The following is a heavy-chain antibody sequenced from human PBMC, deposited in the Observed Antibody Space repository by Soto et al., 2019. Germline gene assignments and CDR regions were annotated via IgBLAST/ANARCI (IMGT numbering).Heavy chain of an antibody. J-gene: IGHJ3*02. CDR3: ARSTRVLEWLLWDAFDI. Sequence: QVQLQESGPGLVKPSQTLSLTCTVSGGSISSGGYYWSWIRQHPGKGLEWIGYIYYSGSTYYNPSLMSRVTISVDTSKNQFSLKLSSVTAADTAVYYCARSTRVLEWLLWDAFDIWGQGTMVTVSS. CDR1: GGSISSGGYY. CDR2: IYYSGST. D-gene: IGHD3-3*01. V-gene: IGHV4-31*03.